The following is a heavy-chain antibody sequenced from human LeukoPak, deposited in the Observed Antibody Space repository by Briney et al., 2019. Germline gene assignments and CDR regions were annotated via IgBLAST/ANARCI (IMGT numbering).Heavy chain of an antibody. CDR3: ARDTRPVVVPAASPSRWFDP. CDR2: IIPIFGTA. D-gene: IGHD2-2*01. V-gene: IGHV1-69*13. J-gene: IGHJ5*02. Sequence: GASVKVSCKASGGTFSSYAISWVRQAPGQGLEWMGGIIPIFGTANYAQKFQGRVTITADESTSTAYMELSSLRSEDTAVYYCARDTRPVVVPAASPSRWFDPWGQGTLVTVSS. CDR1: GGTFSSYA.